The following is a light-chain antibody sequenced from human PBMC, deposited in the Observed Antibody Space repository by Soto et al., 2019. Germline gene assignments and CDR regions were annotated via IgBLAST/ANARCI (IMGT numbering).Light chain of an antibody. CDR2: DTS. J-gene: IGKJ2*01. Sequence: EIVLTQSPATLSLSPGERATLSSRASQSIGSALLWYRQRPGQTPRLLIYDTSNRATGIPARFSGSGSETDFTLTISSLEPEDFAVYFCQQRRKWPRTFGQGTKVELK. CDR1: QSIGSA. V-gene: IGKV3-11*01. CDR3: QQRRKWPRT.